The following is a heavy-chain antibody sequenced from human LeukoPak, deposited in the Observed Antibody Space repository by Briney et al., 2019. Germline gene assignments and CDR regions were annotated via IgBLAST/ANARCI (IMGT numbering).Heavy chain of an antibody. V-gene: IGHV3-13*01. D-gene: IGHD3-9*01. J-gene: IGHJ5*02. Sequence: TGGSLRLSCAASGFTFSSYDMHWVRQPTGKGLEWVSAIGTAGDTYYSHSVKGRFTISRENAKNSLYLHMNSLSAGDTAVYFCARGRMLTGYYNFAWFDPWGQGTLVTVSS. CDR1: GFTFSSYD. CDR2: IGTAGDT. CDR3: ARGRMLTGYYNFAWFDP.